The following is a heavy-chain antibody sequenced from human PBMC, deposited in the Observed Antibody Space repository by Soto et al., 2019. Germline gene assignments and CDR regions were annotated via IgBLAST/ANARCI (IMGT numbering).Heavy chain of an antibody. CDR2: IYYSGST. Sequence: PSETLSLTCTVSGGSVSSSSYYWGWIRQPPGKGLEWIGSIYYSGSTYYNPSLKSRVTISVDTSKNQFSLKLSSVTAADTAVYYCARIMGYSYGFFDYWGQGTLVTVSS. J-gene: IGHJ4*02. V-gene: IGHV4-39*01. D-gene: IGHD5-18*01. CDR1: GGSVSSSSYY. CDR3: ARIMGYSYGFFDY.